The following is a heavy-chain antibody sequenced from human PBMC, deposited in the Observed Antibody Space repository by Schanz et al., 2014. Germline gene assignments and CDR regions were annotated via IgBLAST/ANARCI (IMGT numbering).Heavy chain of an antibody. V-gene: IGHV3-48*01. CDR1: GFSFSSYS. CDR2: ISSSGTTI. Sequence: EVQLVESGGGLVQPGESLRLSCSASGFSFSSYSMNWVRQAPGKGLEWVSYISSSGTTIYYADSVKGRFTISRDNAKNSLFLQMNSLRVEDTAVYYCARLTVGYGSGIWDVSGQGTSVTVSS. D-gene: IGHD3-10*01. J-gene: IGHJ6*02. CDR3: ARLTVGYGSGIWDV.